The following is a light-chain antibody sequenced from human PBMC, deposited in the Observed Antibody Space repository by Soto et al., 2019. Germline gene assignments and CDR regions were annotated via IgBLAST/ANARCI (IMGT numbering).Light chain of an antibody. V-gene: IGLV2-14*03. CDR2: DVN. J-gene: IGLJ2*01. CDR3: SSYTSGRPLVV. Sequence: QSALTQPASVSGSPGQSVTISCTGSSGDDGGYNFVSWYQQHPGKVPKLIIYDVNNRPSGVSDRFSGSKSGNMASLTISGLQADDEAAYYCSSYTSGRPLVVLGGGTKLTVL. CDR1: SGDDGGYNF.